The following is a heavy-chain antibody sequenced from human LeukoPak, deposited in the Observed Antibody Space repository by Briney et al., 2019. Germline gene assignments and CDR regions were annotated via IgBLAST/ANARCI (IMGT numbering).Heavy chain of an antibody. Sequence: GGSLRLSCAASGFTFSSYSMNWVRQAPGKGLEWVSVIYSGGSTYYADSVRGRFTISRDNSKNTLYLQMNSLRAEDTAVYYCARGRTVIDPFDYWGQGTLVTVSS. CDR1: GFTFSSYS. CDR3: ARGRTVIDPFDY. V-gene: IGHV3-53*01. D-gene: IGHD1-14*01. J-gene: IGHJ4*02. CDR2: IYSGGST.